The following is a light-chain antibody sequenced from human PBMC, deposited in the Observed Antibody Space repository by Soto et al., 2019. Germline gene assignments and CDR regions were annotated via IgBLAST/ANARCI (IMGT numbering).Light chain of an antibody. CDR3: QQRSNWPPIT. Sequence: IVCTDSPGNRSLSPWEISTLACSASQSVSSYLAWYQQKPGQAPRLLIYDTSNRATGIPARFSGSGSGTDFTLTISSLEPEDFAVYYCQQRSNWPPITFGQGTRLE. CDR1: QSVSSY. J-gene: IGKJ5*01. CDR2: DTS. V-gene: IGKV3-11*01.